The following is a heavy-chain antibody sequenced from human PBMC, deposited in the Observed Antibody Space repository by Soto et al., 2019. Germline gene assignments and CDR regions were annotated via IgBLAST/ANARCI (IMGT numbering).Heavy chain of an antibody. CDR2: IYSGGST. J-gene: IGHJ6*02. CDR3: ARDTYSGSYRIVEGMDV. CDR1: GFTVSSNY. Sequence: EVQLVESGGGLVQPGGSLRLSCAASGFTVSSNYMSWVRQAPGKGLEWVSVIYSGGSTYYADSVKGRFTISRDNSKNTLYLQMNSLRAEDTAVYYCARDTYSGSYRIVEGMDVWGQGTTVTVSS. D-gene: IGHD1-26*01. V-gene: IGHV3-66*01.